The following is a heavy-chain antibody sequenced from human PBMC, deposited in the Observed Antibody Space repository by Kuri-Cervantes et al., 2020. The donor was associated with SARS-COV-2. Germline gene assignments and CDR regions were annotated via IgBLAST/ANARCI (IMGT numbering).Heavy chain of an antibody. D-gene: IGHD3-3*01. J-gene: IGHJ4*02. CDR1: GFTFGDYA. CDR3: TTRPLITIFGVVTVGGDYFDY. CDR2: IRSKAYGGTT. V-gene: IGHV3-49*04. Sequence: GESLKISCPASGFTFGDYAMSWVRQAPGKGLEWVGFIRSKAYGGTTEYAASVKGRFTISRDDSKSIAYLQMNSLKTEDTAVYYCTTRPLITIFGVVTVGGDYFDYWGQGTLVTVSS.